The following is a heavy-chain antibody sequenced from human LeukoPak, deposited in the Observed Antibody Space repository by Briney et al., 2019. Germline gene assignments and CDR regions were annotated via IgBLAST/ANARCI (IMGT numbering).Heavy chain of an antibody. Sequence: SETLSLTCTVSGGSFSSSSYYWGWIRQPPGKGLEWIGSIYYSGSTYYNPSLKSRVTISVDTSKNQFSLKLSSVTAADTAVYYCASVYGGLEGSWFDPWGQGTLVTVSS. V-gene: IGHV4-39*07. CDR3: ASVYGGLEGSWFDP. CDR2: IYYSGST. CDR1: GGSFSSSSYY. J-gene: IGHJ5*02. D-gene: IGHD4-23*01.